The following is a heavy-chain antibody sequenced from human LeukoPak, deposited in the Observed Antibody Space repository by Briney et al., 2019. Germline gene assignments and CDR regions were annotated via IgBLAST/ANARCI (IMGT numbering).Heavy chain of an antibody. V-gene: IGHV3-74*01. CDR2: INSDGNSI. J-gene: IGHJ4*02. CDR3: VRGGAFSSGCFDY. Sequence: GGSLRLSCAASGFTVSSNYMSWVRQAPGKELVWVSRINSDGNSICYADSVKGRFTISRDNAKNTLYLQMNSLRAEDTAVYYCVRGGAFSSGCFDYWGQGTLVTVSS. D-gene: IGHD6-19*01. CDR1: GFTVSSNY.